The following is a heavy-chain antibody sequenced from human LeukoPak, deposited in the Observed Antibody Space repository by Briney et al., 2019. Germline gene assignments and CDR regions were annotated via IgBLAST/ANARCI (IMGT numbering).Heavy chain of an antibody. CDR1: GFTFRNYG. CDR2: IRHDGSEK. Sequence: RGSLRLSCAASGFTFRNYGMHWVRQAPGKGLEWVTIIRHDGSEKLYADSVKGRFTISRDNSKNTLYLQMNSLRAEDTAVYYCSKDYRYCSGTSCYHPWYFDYWGQGTLVTVSS. D-gene: IGHD2-2*01. CDR3: SKDYRYCSGTSCYHPWYFDY. V-gene: IGHV3-30*02. J-gene: IGHJ4*02.